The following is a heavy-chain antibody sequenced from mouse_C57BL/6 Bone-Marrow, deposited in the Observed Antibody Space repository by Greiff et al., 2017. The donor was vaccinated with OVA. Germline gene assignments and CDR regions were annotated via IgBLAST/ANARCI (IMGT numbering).Heavy chain of an antibody. CDR3: ARPLYYYGWFAY. CDR1: GFTFSDYY. D-gene: IGHD1-1*01. CDR2: ISNGGGST. Sequence: EVKLVESGGGLVQPGGSLKLSCAASGFTFSDYYMYWVRQTPEKRLEWVAYISNGGGSTYYPDTVKGRFTISRDNAKNTLYLQMSRLKSEETAMYYCARPLYYYGWFAYWGQGTLVTVSA. V-gene: IGHV5-12*01. J-gene: IGHJ3*01.